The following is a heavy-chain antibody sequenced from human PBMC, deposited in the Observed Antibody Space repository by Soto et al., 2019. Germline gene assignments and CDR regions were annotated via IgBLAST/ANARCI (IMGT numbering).Heavy chain of an antibody. CDR1: GGSISSYY. CDR2: IYYSGST. J-gene: IGHJ4*02. Sequence: NPSETLSLTCTVSGGSISSYYWSWIRQPPGKGLEWIGYIYYSGSTYYNPSLKSRVTISVDTSKNQFSLKLSSVTAADTAVYYCARHHTGNWGRVLSYWGQGTLVTVSS. CDR3: ARHHTGNWGRVLSY. V-gene: IGHV4-59*04. D-gene: IGHD7-27*01.